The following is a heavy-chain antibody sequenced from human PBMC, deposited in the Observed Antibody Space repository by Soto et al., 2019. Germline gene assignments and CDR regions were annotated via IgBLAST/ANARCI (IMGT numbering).Heavy chain of an antibody. V-gene: IGHV1-18*01. D-gene: IGHD3-3*01. Sequence: ASVKVPCKASGYTFTSYGISWVRQAPGQGLEWMGWISAYNGNTNYAQKLQGRVTMTTDTSTSTAYMELRSLRSDDTAVYYCARGTLRFLEWLFGGAFDIWGQGTMVTVSS. CDR1: GYTFTSYG. J-gene: IGHJ3*02. CDR2: ISAYNGNT. CDR3: ARGTLRFLEWLFGGAFDI.